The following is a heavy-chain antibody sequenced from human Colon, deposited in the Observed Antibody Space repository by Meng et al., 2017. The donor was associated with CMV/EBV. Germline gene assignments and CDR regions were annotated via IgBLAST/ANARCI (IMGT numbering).Heavy chain of an antibody. V-gene: IGHV2-70D*14. J-gene: IGHJ4*02. D-gene: IGHD1-1*01. CDR2: ITGDDNR. CDR1: GFSLTTDALR. Sequence: SGPTLVKPTQTLTPTCTFSGFSLTTDALRVHWIRQTPGGALEWLARITGDDNRLFNTSMKTRLSISKDAAKRQVVLSMTNMGPLDTATYFCARGFYLPGRFDAGGFDFWGQGSLVTVSS. CDR3: ARGFYLPGRFDAGGFDF.